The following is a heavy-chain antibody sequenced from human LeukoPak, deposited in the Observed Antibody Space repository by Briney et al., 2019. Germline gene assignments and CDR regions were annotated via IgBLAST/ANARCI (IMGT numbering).Heavy chain of an antibody. CDR1: EFTFSSYT. CDR2: ISSSSYYI. CDR3: AELGITMIGGV. J-gene: IGHJ6*04. D-gene: IGHD3-10*02. Sequence: GGSLRLSCAASEFTFSSYTMNWVRQAPGKGLEWVSSISSSSYYIYYADSVKGRFTISRDNAKNSLYLQMNSLRAEDTAVYYCAELGITMIGGVWGKGTTVTISS. V-gene: IGHV3-21*01.